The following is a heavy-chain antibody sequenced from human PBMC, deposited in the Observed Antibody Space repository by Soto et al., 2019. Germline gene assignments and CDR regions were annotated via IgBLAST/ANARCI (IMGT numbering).Heavy chain of an antibody. J-gene: IGHJ2*01. V-gene: IGHV1-69*01. CDR1: GGTFSSYS. CDR2: IIPIFGTA. Sequence: QVQLVQSGAEVKKPGSSVKVSCKASGGTFSSYSINWVRQAPGQGLEWMGGIIPIFGTANYAQKFQGRVTLTADEATITAHMELSSLRNEDTAVYYCARPFQSWPGGWYFELWGRGNLVSVSS. D-gene: IGHD3-16*01. CDR3: ARPFQSWPGGWYFEL.